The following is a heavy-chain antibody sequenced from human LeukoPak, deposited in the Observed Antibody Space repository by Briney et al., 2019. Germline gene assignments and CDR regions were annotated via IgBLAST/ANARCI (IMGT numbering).Heavy chain of an antibody. CDR2: ISGSGGST. CDR1: GFTFSSYA. V-gene: IGHV3-23*01. J-gene: IGHJ4*02. Sequence: GGSLRLSCAASGFTFSSYAVSWVRQAPGKGLEWVSAISGSGGSTYYADSVKGRFTISRDNSKNTLYLQMNSLRAEDTAVYYCARLVHGGSYYDYWGQGTLVTVSS. CDR3: ARLVHGGSYYDY. D-gene: IGHD1-26*01.